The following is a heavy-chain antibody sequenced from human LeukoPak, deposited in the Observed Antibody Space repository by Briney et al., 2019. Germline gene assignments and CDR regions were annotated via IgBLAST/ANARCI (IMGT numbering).Heavy chain of an antibody. Sequence: ASVKVSCKASGYTFTSYRISWVRQAPGQGLEWMGWISAYNGNTNYAQKLQGRVTMTTDTSTSTAYMELRSLRSDDTAVYYCARSLHDYGDFYDYYYMDVWGKGTTVTVSS. V-gene: IGHV1-18*01. CDR1: GYTFTSYR. CDR3: ARSLHDYGDFYDYYYMDV. J-gene: IGHJ6*03. CDR2: ISAYNGNT. D-gene: IGHD4-17*01.